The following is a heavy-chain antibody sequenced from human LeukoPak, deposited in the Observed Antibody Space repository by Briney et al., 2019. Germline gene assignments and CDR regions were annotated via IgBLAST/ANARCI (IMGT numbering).Heavy chain of an antibody. CDR3: ARDYTPFEGAARRGLSGWFDP. J-gene: IGHJ5*02. Sequence: PSETLSLTCAVYGGSFSGYYWSWIRQPPGKGVEWIGEINHSGSTNYNPSLKSRVTISVDTSKNQFSLKLRWGTAADTAVYYCARDYTPFEGAARRGLSGWFDPWGQGTLVTVSS. D-gene: IGHD6-6*01. V-gene: IGHV4-34*01. CDR2: INHSGST. CDR1: GGSFSGYY.